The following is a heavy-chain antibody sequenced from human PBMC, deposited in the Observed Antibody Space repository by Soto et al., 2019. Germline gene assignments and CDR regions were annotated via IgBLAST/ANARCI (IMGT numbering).Heavy chain of an antibody. CDR2: ISSSSSYI. J-gene: IGHJ4*02. V-gene: IGHV3-21*01. Sequence: GGSLRLSCAASGFTFSSYSMNWVRQAPGKGLEWVSSISSSSSYIYYTDSVKGRFTISRDNAKNSLYLQMNSLRAEDTAVYYCAREDVDGYNFWGQGTLVTVSS. D-gene: IGHD5-12*01. CDR1: GFTFSSYS. CDR3: AREDVDGYNF.